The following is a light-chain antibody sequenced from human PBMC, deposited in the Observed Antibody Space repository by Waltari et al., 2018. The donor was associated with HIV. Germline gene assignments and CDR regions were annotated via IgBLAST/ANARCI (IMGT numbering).Light chain of an antibody. CDR3: SSYTTRSTPDPNWV. J-gene: IGLJ3*02. CDR1: SSDVGGYTH. Sequence: QSALTQPASVSGSPGQSITISCTGTSSDVGGYTHVSWYQQHPGKAPKLMIFEVSNRPSGVSNRFSGSKSVNTASLTISGLQAEDEADYYCSSYTTRSTPDPNWVFGGGTKLTVL. V-gene: IGLV2-14*01. CDR2: EVS.